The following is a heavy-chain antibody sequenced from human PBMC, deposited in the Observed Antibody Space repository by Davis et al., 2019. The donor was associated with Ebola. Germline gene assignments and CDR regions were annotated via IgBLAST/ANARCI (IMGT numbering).Heavy chain of an antibody. J-gene: IGHJ6*02. CDR1: GFTFSDYY. CDR2: ISSSGSTI. D-gene: IGHD6-13*01. Sequence: PGGSLRLSCAASGFTFSDYYMSWIRQAPGKGLEWVSYISSSGSTIYYADSVKGRFTISRDNAKNSLYLQMNSLRAEDTAVYYCARDWYGSSWYQTYYYYGMDVWGQGTTVTVSS. V-gene: IGHV3-11*01. CDR3: ARDWYGSSWYQTYYYYGMDV.